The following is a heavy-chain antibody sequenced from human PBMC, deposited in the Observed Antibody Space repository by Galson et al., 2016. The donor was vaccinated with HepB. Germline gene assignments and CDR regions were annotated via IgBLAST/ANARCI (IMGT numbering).Heavy chain of an antibody. CDR2: VSYGGGNK. CDR1: GFTFSSYG. V-gene: IGHV3-30*18. Sequence: SLRLSCAASGFTFSSYGMHWVRQAPGKGLEWVAVVSYGGGNKYYADSVKGRFTISRDNSKNTLYLQMNSLRAEDTAVYYCAKSRVGISGTMTSFDNWGQGTLVTVSS. D-gene: IGHD1-7*01. CDR3: AKSRVGISGTMTSFDN. J-gene: IGHJ4*02.